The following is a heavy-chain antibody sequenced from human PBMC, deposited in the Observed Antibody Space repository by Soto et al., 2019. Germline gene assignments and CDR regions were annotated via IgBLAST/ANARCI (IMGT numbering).Heavy chain of an antibody. CDR1: GGPIFSSGHC. CDR2: IYYTGTT. V-gene: IGHV4-39*01. CDR3: ARRVYSGSGRDYFDR. D-gene: IGHD1-26*01. J-gene: IGHJ4*02. Sequence: PETLSLTCSVSGGPIFSSGHCWAWIRQPPGRGLEWLATIYYTGTTYYNPSLKSRLTISMDTSKDQFSLDLTSTTAADTALYFCARRVYSGSGRDYFDRWGQGSLVTVSS.